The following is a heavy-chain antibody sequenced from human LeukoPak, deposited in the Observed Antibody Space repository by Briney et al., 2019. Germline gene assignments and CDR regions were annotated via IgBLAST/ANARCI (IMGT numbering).Heavy chain of an antibody. CDR1: GFTFSNYW. D-gene: IGHD1-26*01. V-gene: IGHV3-7*01. Sequence: PGGSLRLSCAASGFTFSNYWMSWVRQAPGKGLEWVANIKQDGSEKYYVDSVKGRFTISRDNAKNSLYLQMNSLRVEDTAVYYCARDSGATFDYWSQGTLVTVSS. CDR2: IKQDGSEK. CDR3: ARDSGATFDY. J-gene: IGHJ4*02.